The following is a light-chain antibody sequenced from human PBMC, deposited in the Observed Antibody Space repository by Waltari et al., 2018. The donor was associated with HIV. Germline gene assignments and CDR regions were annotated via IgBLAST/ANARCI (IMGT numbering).Light chain of an antibody. Sequence: QSALTQPASVSGSPGQSITISCTGTSSDVGAYNFVSWYQQPPGKAPKLMFYDVISGPSGVSDRFSGSKSGNTASLTISGLQAEDEADYYCGSYTSSSTLVFGGGTKLTVL. CDR1: SSDVGAYNF. CDR2: DVI. CDR3: GSYTSSSTLV. V-gene: IGLV2-14*03. J-gene: IGLJ3*02.